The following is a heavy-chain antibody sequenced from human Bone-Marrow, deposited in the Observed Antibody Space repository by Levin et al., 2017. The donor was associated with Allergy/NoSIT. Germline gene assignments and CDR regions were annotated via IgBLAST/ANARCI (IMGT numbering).Heavy chain of an antibody. D-gene: IGHD3-3*01. V-gene: IGHV3-23*01. CDR3: AKVRYDFWSGSDY. CDR1: GFTFSSYA. J-gene: IGHJ4*02. CDR2: ISGSGGST. Sequence: GESLKISCAASGFTFSSYAMSWVRQAPGKGLEWVSAISGSGGSTYYADSVKGRFTISRDNSKNTLYLQMNSLRAEDTAVYYCAKVRYDFWSGSDYWGQGTLVTVSS.